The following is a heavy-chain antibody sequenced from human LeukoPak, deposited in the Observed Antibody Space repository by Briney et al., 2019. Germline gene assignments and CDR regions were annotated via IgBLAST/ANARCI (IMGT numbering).Heavy chain of an antibody. CDR1: LYTLTAYH. D-gene: IGHD1-26*01. CDR2: INPNSGGT. Sequence: VNVSLKGSLYTLTAYHWHGVRQPPGLRLEWMGWINPNSGGTNYAQKFQGRVTMTRDTSISTAYMELTRLRSDDTAVYYCAREWELLVDYWGQGALVTVSS. CDR3: AREWELLVDY. J-gene: IGHJ4*02. V-gene: IGHV1-2*02.